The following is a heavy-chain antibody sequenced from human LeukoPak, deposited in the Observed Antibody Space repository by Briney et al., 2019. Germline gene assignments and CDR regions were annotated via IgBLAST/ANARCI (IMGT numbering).Heavy chain of an antibody. CDR1: GGSISSGGYY. J-gene: IGHJ6*02. CDR3: ASRTNTYYDYVWGRTYYYYYGMDV. CDR2: IYYSGST. D-gene: IGHD3-16*01. V-gene: IGHV4-31*03. Sequence: SGTLSLTCTVSGGSISSGGYYWSWIRQHPGKGLEWIGYIYYSGSTYYNPSLKSRVTISVDTSKNQFSLKLSSVTAADTAVYYCASRTNTYYDYVWGRTYYYYYGMDVWGQGTTVTVSS.